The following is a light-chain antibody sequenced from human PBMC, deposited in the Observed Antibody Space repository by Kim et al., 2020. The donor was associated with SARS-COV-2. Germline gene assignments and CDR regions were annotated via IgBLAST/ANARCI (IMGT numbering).Light chain of an antibody. V-gene: IGLV2-8*01. CDR1: SSRVRGSNY. J-gene: IGLJ3*02. CDR3: SSYAGSNRWV. Sequence: GQSYTTDCPATSSRVRGSNYVSWYQQHPGKTPKRIIYEVSKRPSGVPDRFSGSKSVNPASLTVSGLQAEDEADYYCSSYAGSNRWVFGGGTQLTVL. CDR2: EVS.